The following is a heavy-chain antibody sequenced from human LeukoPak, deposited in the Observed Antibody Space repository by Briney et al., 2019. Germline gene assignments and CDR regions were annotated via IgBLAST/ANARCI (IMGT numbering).Heavy chain of an antibody. Sequence: SETLSLTCTVSGGSISSGSYYWSWIRQPAGKGLEWIGRIYTSGSTNYNPSLKSRVTISVDTSKNQFSLKLSSVTAADTAVYYCARAYDFWSGSEGGFDYWGQGTLVTVSS. D-gene: IGHD3-3*01. CDR3: ARAYDFWSGSEGGFDY. CDR1: GGSISSGSYY. V-gene: IGHV4-61*02. J-gene: IGHJ4*02. CDR2: IYTSGST.